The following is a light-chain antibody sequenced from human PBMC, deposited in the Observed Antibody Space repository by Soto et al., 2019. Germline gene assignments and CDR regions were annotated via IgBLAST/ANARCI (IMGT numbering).Light chain of an antibody. CDR3: QQYNNWPPLT. J-gene: IGKJ4*01. V-gene: IGKV3-15*01. CDR2: GAS. CDR1: KSISNN. Sequence: EIVMTQSPATLSVSPGERAILSCRASKSISNNLAWYQQKPVQAPRLLIYGASTRATGIPARFSGSGSGTEFTLHISSLQSEDIAIYYCQQYNNWPPLTFGGGTKVEIK.